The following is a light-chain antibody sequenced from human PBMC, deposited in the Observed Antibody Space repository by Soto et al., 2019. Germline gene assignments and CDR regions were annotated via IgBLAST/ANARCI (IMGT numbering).Light chain of an antibody. CDR3: QQRMIWPPIT. V-gene: IGKV3-11*01. Sequence: VLTQSPATLSLFPGERATLSCRASQSVNTYLAWYQQKPGQPPRLLIHDASIRATGILARFSGSGSGTDFTLTISRLEPEDFAVYYCQQRMIWPPITFGQGTRLEIK. CDR1: QSVNTY. CDR2: DAS. J-gene: IGKJ5*01.